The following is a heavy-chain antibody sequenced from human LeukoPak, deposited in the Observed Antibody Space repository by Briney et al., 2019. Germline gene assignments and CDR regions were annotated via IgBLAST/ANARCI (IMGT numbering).Heavy chain of an antibody. CDR1: GGSISSYY. J-gene: IGHJ6*03. D-gene: IGHD3-22*01. CDR2: IYYSGST. V-gene: IGHV4-59*01. Sequence: PSETLSLTCTVSGGSISSYYWSWIRQPPGKGLEWIGYIYYSGSTNYNPSLKSRVTISVDTAKNQFSLKLSSVTPADRAGYYCSRGSDYDTSGYYSQYYYYYYMDVWGKGTTVTVSS. CDR3: SRGSDYDTSGYYSQYYYYYYMDV.